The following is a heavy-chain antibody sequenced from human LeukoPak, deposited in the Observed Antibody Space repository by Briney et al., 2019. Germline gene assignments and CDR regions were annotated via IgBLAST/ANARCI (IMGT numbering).Heavy chain of an antibody. CDR3: ARGLSSGYPHVPNWFDP. D-gene: IGHD6-19*01. CDR1: GGSISSGGYS. Sequence: PSETLSLTCAVSGGSISSGGYSWSWIRQPPGKGLEWIGYIYHSGSTYYNPSLKSRVTISVDRSKNQFSLKLSSVTAADTAVYYCARGLSSGYPHVPNWFDPWGQGTLVTVSS. CDR2: IYHSGST. V-gene: IGHV4-30-2*01. J-gene: IGHJ5*02.